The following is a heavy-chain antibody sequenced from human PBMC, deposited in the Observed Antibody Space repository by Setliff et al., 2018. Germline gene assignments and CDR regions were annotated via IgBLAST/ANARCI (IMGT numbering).Heavy chain of an antibody. D-gene: IGHD2-2*01. CDR3: ARFGGSCSSSSCYASDL. CDR2: ISTYTGKT. CDR1: GYTFSTYG. Sequence: ASVKVSCKASGYTFSTYGISWVRQAPGQGPEWMGMISTYTGKTSYAQKFQGRVTMTTDTSTGTGYMELRSLRSDDTAVYFCARFGGSCSSSSCYASDLWGQGTMVT. V-gene: IGHV1-18*01. J-gene: IGHJ3*01.